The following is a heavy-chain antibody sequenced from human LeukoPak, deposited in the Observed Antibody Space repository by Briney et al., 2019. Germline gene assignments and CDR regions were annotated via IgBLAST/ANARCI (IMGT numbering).Heavy chain of an antibody. V-gene: IGHV3-7*01. CDR1: RFTFTSYW. CDR2: INRDGSEI. J-gene: IGHJ4*02. D-gene: IGHD6-19*01. Sequence: GGSLRLYCTASRFTFTSYWMTWVRQAPGRGLEWVANINRDGSEIYYLDSVKGRFTISRDNAKNSLYLQMNGLRGEDTAVYYCARAYEYSSGWFRNDYWGQGTLVTVSS. CDR3: ARAYEYSSGWFRNDY.